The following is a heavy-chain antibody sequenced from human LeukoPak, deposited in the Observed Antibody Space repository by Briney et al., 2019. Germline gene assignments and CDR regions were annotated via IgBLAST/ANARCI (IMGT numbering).Heavy chain of an antibody. D-gene: IGHD4-23*01. CDR3: AKAWGETTVVRNYFDY. V-gene: IGHV3-23*01. CDR1: GFTFSSYA. Sequence: PGGSLRLSCAASGFTFSSYAMSWVRQAPGKGLEWVSAISGSGGSTYYADSVKGRFTISSDNSKNTLYLQMNSLRAEDTAVYYCAKAWGETTVVRNYFDYWGQGTLVTVSS. J-gene: IGHJ4*02. CDR2: ISGSGGST.